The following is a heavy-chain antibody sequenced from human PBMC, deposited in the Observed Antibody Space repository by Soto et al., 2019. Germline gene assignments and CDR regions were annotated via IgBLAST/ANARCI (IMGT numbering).Heavy chain of an antibody. CDR1: GFTFSSYS. CDR2: ISSSSSTI. V-gene: IGHV3-48*01. CDR3: ARATCRYGGGSCYRPGDLDY. Sequence: PGGSLRLSCAASGFTFSSYSMNWVRQAPGKGLEWVSYISSSSSTIYYADSVRGRFTISRDNAKNSLYLQMNSLRAEDTAVYYCARATCRYGGGSCYRPGDLDYWGQGTLVTVSS. D-gene: IGHD2-15*01. J-gene: IGHJ4*02.